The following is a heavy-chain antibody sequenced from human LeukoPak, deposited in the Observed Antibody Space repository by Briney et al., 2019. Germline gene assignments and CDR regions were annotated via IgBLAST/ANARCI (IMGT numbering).Heavy chain of an antibody. Sequence: PGGSLRLSCAASGFTFSSYGMHWVRQAPGKGLEWVAVISYDGSNKYYADSVKGRFTISRDNSKNTLYLQMNSLRAEDTAVYYCAKPLYYYGSGSYYYFDYWGQRTLVTVSS. J-gene: IGHJ4*02. CDR2: ISYDGSNK. D-gene: IGHD3-10*01. V-gene: IGHV3-30*18. CDR3: AKPLYYYGSGSYYYFDY. CDR1: GFTFSSYG.